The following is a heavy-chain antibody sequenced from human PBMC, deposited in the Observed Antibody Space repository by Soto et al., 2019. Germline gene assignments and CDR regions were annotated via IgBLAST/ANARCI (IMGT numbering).Heavy chain of an antibody. Sequence: ASVEVSCKASGGTFSSYAISCVRQAPGQGLEWMGGIIPIFGTANYAQKFQGRVTITADESTSTAYMELSSLRSEDTAVYYCARGRELTVYYFDYWGQGTLVTVSS. CDR2: IIPIFGTA. D-gene: IGHD3-10*01. V-gene: IGHV1-69*13. J-gene: IGHJ4*02. CDR3: ARGRELTVYYFDY. CDR1: GGTFSSYA.